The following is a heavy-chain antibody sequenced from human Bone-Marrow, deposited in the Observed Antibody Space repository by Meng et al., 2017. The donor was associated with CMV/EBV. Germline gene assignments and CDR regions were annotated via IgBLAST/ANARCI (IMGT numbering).Heavy chain of an antibody. D-gene: IGHD1-1*01. CDR2: IYYSGST. Sequence: SETLSLTCTVSDDSISSISYYWGWICQPPGKGLEWIGNIYYSGSTYYNASLKSRATISVDTSERQFSLKLSSVTAADTALYYCARIVVTRSYYYYGMDVWGQGTTVTVSS. CDR3: ARIVVTRSYYYYGMDV. J-gene: IGHJ6*02. V-gene: IGHV4-39*01. CDR1: DDSISSISYY.